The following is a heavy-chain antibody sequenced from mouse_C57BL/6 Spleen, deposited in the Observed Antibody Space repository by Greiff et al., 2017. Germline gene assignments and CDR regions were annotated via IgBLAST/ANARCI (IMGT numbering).Heavy chain of an antibody. CDR2: ISSGNSTI. Sequence: EVMLVESGGGLVKPGGSLTLSCAASGFTFSDYGMHWVRQAPEKGLEWVAYISSGNSTIYYADTVKGRFTISRDNAKNTLFLQLTSLRSEDTDMYYCERGTGFEGGYYFAYWGQGTTLTVSS. J-gene: IGHJ2*01. D-gene: IGHD4-1*01. CDR3: ERGTGFEGGYYFAY. CDR1: GFTFSDYG. V-gene: IGHV5-17*01.